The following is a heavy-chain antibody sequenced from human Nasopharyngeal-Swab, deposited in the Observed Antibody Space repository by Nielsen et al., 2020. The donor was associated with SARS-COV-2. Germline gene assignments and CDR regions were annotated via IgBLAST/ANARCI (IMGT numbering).Heavy chain of an antibody. V-gene: IGHV3-11*04. CDR1: GSTFSDYC. CDR2: ISTTGSSK. D-gene: IGHD3-3*01. CDR3: ASGGYDFWSGYPSDY. Sequence: GESLKISCAASGSTFSDYCMSWIRQAPGKGLEWVSHISTTGSSKYYADSLKGRFTISRDNDKNSLYLQMNSLRADDTAVYYCASGGYDFWSGYPSDYWGLGTPVTVSS. J-gene: IGHJ4*02.